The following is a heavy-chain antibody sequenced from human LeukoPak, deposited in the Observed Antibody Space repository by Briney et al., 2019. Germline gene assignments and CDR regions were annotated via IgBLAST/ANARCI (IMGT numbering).Heavy chain of an antibody. CDR3: ARVNGVMGYFDY. CDR1: GGSISSYY. Sequence: PSETLSLTCTVSGGSISSYYWSWIRQPPGKGLEWIGYIYYSGSTNYNPSLKSRVTISVDTSKNQFSLKLSSVTAAHTAVYYCARVNGVMGYFDYWGQGTLVTVSS. CDR2: IYYSGST. D-gene: IGHD3-16*01. V-gene: IGHV4-59*01. J-gene: IGHJ4*02.